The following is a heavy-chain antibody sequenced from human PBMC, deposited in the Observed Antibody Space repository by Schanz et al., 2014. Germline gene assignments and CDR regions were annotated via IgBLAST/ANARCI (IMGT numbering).Heavy chain of an antibody. CDR3: TTFNNRDALYI. Sequence: EVHLVDSGGTLVQPGGSLRLSCAASGFTFSSYSMNWVRQAPGKGLEWVGRIENNANGATTDYAAPVKGRFTVSRDDSRNTLYLQMNTLRTDDTALYYCTTFNNRDALYIWGQGTMVSVSS. D-gene: IGHD1-20*01. V-gene: IGHV3-15*02. J-gene: IGHJ3*02. CDR1: GFTFSSYS. CDR2: IENNANGATT.